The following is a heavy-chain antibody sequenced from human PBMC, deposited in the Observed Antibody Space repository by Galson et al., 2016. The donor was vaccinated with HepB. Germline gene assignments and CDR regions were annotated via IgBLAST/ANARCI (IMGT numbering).Heavy chain of an antibody. Sequence: SLRLSCAASGFTFVDYTMHWVRLVPGEGLEWVSLINWHDSTTHYADSVKGRFTISRDNSKDSLYLQMNALRPENTALYYCVKGGQWLTESWGQGTLVTVSS. D-gene: IGHD6-19*01. CDR2: INWHDSTT. CDR3: VKGGQWLTES. J-gene: IGHJ5*02. CDR1: GFTFVDYT. V-gene: IGHV3-43*01.